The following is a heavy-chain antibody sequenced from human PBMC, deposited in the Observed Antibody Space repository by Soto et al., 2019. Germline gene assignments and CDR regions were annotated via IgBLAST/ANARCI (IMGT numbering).Heavy chain of an antibody. J-gene: IGHJ4*02. CDR3: ARGTEGSWVWWLTH. Sequence: GESLTLSCAASGFTFSSYWMHWVRQTPGKGLVCVARINSDASPTTYADSVKGRFTISRDNAKNTVYLQMNSLRAEDTAVYYCARGTEGSWVWWLTHWGQGTPVTVSS. D-gene: IGHD5-12*01. CDR2: INSDASPT. CDR1: GFTFSSYW. V-gene: IGHV3-74*01.